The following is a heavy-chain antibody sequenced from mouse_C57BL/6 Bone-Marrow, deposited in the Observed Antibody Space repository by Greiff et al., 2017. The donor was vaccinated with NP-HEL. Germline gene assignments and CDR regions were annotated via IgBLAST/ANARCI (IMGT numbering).Heavy chain of an antibody. CDR2: IYLGNGYT. V-gene: IGHV1-58*01. Sequence: EVQGVESGAELVRPGSSVKMSCKTSGYTFTSYGINWVKQRPGQGLEWIGYIYLGNGYTEYNEKFKGKATLTSDTSSSTAYMQLSSLTSEDSAIYFCSRGGAWFAYWGQGTLVTVSA. J-gene: IGHJ3*01. CDR3: SRGGAWFAY. CDR1: GYTFTSYG.